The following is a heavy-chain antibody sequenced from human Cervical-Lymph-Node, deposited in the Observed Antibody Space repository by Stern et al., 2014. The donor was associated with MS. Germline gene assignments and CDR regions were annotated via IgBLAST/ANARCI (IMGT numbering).Heavy chain of an antibody. Sequence: EVQLVESGRGLVQPGGSLRLSCAASGFTFSSFNMNWVRQAPGKGLEWVSYISNSSSSIYYADSVKGRFTISRDNAKNSLYLQMSSLRDEDTAVYYCARDCRLRYFDGWGQGTLVTVS. CDR3: ARDCRLRYFDG. V-gene: IGHV3-48*02. CDR1: GFTFSSFN. CDR2: ISNSSSSI. J-gene: IGHJ4*02. D-gene: IGHD3-9*01.